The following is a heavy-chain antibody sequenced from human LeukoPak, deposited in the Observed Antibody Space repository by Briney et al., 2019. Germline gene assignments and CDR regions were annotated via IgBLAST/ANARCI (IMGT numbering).Heavy chain of an antibody. CDR2: ISSSSSYI. V-gene: IGHV3-21*01. CDR1: GFTFSSYS. J-gene: IGHJ3*02. Sequence: PGGSLRLSCAASGFTFSSYSMNWVRQAPGKGLEWVSSISSSSSYIYYADSVKGRFTISRDNAKNSLYLQMNSLRAEDTAVYYCAREYYYDSSGTLGFFDIWGQGTMVTVSS. D-gene: IGHD3-22*01. CDR3: AREYYYDSSGTLGFFDI.